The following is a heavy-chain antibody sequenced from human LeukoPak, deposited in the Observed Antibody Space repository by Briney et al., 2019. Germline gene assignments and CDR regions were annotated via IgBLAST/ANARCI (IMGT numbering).Heavy chain of an antibody. Sequence: GGSLRLSCAASGFIFKTYTMTWVRQAPGKGLEWVSSITGDCKYITYADSVKGRFTISRDDAKNSLYLQVASLRGDDTATYYCAREGNDYYYDQWGQGTLVTVSP. CDR1: GFIFKTYT. J-gene: IGHJ4*02. D-gene: IGHD3-16*01. CDR3: AREGNDYYYDQ. CDR2: ITGDCKYI. V-gene: IGHV3-21*01.